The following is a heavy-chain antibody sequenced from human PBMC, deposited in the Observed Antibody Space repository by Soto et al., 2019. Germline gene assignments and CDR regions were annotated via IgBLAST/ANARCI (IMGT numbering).Heavy chain of an antibody. V-gene: IGHV1-18*01. CDR1: GYTFTSYG. CDR2: ISAYNGNT. D-gene: IGHD3-10*01. CDR3: ARDRVRHGSGSYFFI. J-gene: IGHJ4*02. Sequence: QVQLVQSGAEVKKPGASVKVSCKASGYTFTSYGISWVRQAPGQGLEWMGWISAYNGNTNYAQKLQGRVTMTTDTATSTAYMELRSLRSDDTAVYYCARDRVRHGSGSYFFIWGQGTLVTVSS.